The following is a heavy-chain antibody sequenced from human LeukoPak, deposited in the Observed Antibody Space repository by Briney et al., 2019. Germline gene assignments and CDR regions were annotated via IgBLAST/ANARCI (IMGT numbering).Heavy chain of an antibody. CDR2: INHSGST. V-gene: IGHV4-34*01. Sequence: PSETLSLTCAVYGGSFSGYYWSWIRQPPGKGLEWIGEINHSGSTNYNPSLKSRVTISVDTSKNQFSLKLSSVTAADTAVYYCARGIPEYYYGSGSYYRGYYYYYMDVWGKGTTVTVSS. CDR3: ARGIPEYYYGSGSYYRGYYYYYMDV. CDR1: GGSFSGYY. J-gene: IGHJ6*03. D-gene: IGHD3-10*01.